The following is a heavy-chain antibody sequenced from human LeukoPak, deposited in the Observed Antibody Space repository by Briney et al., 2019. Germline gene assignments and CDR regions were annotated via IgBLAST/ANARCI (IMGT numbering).Heavy chain of an antibody. CDR1: GGSISSYY. CDR3: ARGQYSSGWYGRDWTYFDY. D-gene: IGHD6-19*01. CDR2: IDSSGST. Sequence: SETLSLTCTVSGGSISSYYWSWIRQPPGKGLEWIGRIDSSGSTSYNPSLKSRLTISVDTSKNQFSLKLTSVTAADTAVYYCARGQYSSGWYGRDWTYFDYWGQGTLVTVSS. J-gene: IGHJ4*02. V-gene: IGHV4-4*07.